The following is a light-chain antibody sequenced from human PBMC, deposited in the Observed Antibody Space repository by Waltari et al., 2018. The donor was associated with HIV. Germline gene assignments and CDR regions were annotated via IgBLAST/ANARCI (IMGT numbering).Light chain of an antibody. CDR3: QHFGSSHLT. J-gene: IGKJ4*01. CDR1: QSVSSSY. V-gene: IGKV3-20*01. CDR2: GAS. Sequence: EIVLTQSPGTLSLSPGERGTLSCRASQSVSSSYLAWYQQKPGQAPRLLFYGASSRATGIPDRFSGSGSGTDFTLSISGLEPEDFAVYCCQHFGSSHLTFGGGTKVEIK.